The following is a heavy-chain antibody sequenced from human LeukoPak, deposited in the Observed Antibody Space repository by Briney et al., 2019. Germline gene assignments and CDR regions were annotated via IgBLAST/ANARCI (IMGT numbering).Heavy chain of an antibody. J-gene: IGHJ4*02. CDR2: IYYSGST. CDR3: ARGTSPSAGGWYYFDY. CDR1: GGCISSYY. Sequence: SETLSLTCTVSGGCISSYYWSWIRQPPGKGLEWIGYIYYSGSTNYNPSLKSRVTISVDTSKNQFSLKLSSVTAADTAVYYCARGTSPSAGGWYYFDYWGQGTLVTVSS. V-gene: IGHV4-59*01. D-gene: IGHD6-19*01.